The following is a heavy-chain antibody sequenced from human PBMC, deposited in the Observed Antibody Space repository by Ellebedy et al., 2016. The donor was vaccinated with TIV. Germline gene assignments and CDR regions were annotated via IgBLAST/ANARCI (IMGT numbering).Heavy chain of an antibody. D-gene: IGHD2-2*01. CDR1: AFTISSYA. J-gene: IGHJ4*02. CDR2: ISNSGGRT. V-gene: IGHV3-23*01. Sequence: GGSLRLSXAASAFTISSYAMSWVRQAPGKGLQWVSGISNSGGRTYYADSVKGRFTISRDNSRNTLYLQMNSLRAEDTAVYYCAKDREYCSSTNCFDGGDYWGQGTLVTVSS. CDR3: AKDREYCSSTNCFDGGDY.